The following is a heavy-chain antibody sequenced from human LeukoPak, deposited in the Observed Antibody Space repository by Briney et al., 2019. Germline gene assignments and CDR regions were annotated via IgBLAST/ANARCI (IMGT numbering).Heavy chain of an antibody. J-gene: IGHJ5*02. V-gene: IGHV3-74*01. Sequence: GESLRLSCGASGFTFSDHWMHWVRQAPGKGLVWVSGIDTDGSTTRYADSVKGRFTISRDNAKNTLYLQMNTLRAEDTAVYYCARDRPHNWFDPWGQGTLVTVCS. CDR3: ARDRPHNWFDP. CDR2: IDTDGSTT. CDR1: GFTFSDHW.